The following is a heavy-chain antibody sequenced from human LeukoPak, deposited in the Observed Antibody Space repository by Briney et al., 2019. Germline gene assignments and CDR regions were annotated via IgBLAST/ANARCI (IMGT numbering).Heavy chain of an antibody. CDR1: GYTFTSYA. Sequence: RASVTVSCKASGYTFTSYAFSWVRQAPGQGLEWMGWISAYNGNTNYAQKLQGRVTMTTDTSTSTAYMELRSLRSDDTAVYYCARDGSNWSNDYYHGVDVWGQGTTVTVSS. V-gene: IGHV1-18*01. J-gene: IGHJ6*02. D-gene: IGHD4-11*01. CDR3: ARDGSNWSNDYYHGVDV. CDR2: ISAYNGNT.